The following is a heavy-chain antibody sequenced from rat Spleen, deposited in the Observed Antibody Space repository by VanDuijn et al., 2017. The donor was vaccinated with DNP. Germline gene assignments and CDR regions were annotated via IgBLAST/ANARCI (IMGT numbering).Heavy chain of an antibody. CDR2: INKDSRTI. J-gene: IGHJ2*01. V-gene: IGHV4-2*01. CDR1: GFNFNDYW. Sequence: EVKLVESGGGLVQPGRSLKLSCAASGFNFNDYWMGWVRQAPGKGLEWIGEINKDSRTIKFTPSLKDKFTISRDNAKKTLYLQMSKLGSDDTAIDYCVRVDRGVDDWGQGVLVTVSS. CDR3: VRVDRGVDD.